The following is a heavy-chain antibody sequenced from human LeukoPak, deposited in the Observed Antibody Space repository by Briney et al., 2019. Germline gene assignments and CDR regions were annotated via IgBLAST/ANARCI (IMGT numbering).Heavy chain of an antibody. D-gene: IGHD3-3*01. CDR2: ISGSGGST. V-gene: IGHV3-23*01. CDR3: AKSVAIYFYYGLDV. J-gene: IGHJ6*02. Sequence: GGSLRLSCAASGFTFSSYAMSWVRQTSGKGLAWVSAISGSGGSTYYADSVKSRFTISRDNSKNTLFLQMNSLRAEDTAPYYCAKSVAIYFYYGLDVWGQGTTVAVSS. CDR1: GFTFSSYA.